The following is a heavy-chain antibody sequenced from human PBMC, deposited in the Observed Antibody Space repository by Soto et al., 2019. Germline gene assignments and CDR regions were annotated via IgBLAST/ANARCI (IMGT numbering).Heavy chain of an antibody. CDR3: AKERVTTTSFDY. CDR1: GFTFSSFP. CDR2: ATGSGGST. V-gene: IGHV3-23*01. Sequence: LRLSCAASGFTFSSFPMSWVRQAPGKGLEWVSAATGSGGSTYYADSVKGRFTISRDNSKNTLYLQLSSLRAEDTAVYYCAKERVTTTSFDYWGQGTLVTVSS. D-gene: IGHD4-17*01. J-gene: IGHJ4*02.